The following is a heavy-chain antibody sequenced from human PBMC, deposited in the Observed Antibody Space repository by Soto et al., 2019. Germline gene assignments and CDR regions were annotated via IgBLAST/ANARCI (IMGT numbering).Heavy chain of an antibody. D-gene: IGHD1-26*01. J-gene: IGHJ4*02. CDR1: GFTFSRFD. CDR3: AKAQTTDTDTYYNRTFYY. V-gene: IGHV3-30*18. CDR2: ISEDGNTK. Sequence: GGSLRLSCAASGFTFSRFDMHWVRQAPGKGLEWVAVISEDGNTKYYADSVKGRFTISRDKSSNTLFLQMNSLRAEDTAVYYCAKAQTTDTDTYYNRTFYYWGQGILVTVAS.